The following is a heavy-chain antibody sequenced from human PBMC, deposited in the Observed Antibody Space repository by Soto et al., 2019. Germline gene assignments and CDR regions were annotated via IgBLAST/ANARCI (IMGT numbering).Heavy chain of an antibody. J-gene: IGHJ4*02. D-gene: IGHD5-12*01. Sequence: PSETLSLTCTVSGGSISSGDYYWSWIRQPPGKGLEWIGYIYYSGSTYYNPSLKSRVTISVDTSKNQFSLKLSSVTAADTAVYYCARAGGYSGYDYSEFDYWGQGTLVTVSS. V-gene: IGHV4-30-4*01. CDR2: IYYSGST. CDR1: GGSISSGDYY. CDR3: ARAGGYSGYDYSEFDY.